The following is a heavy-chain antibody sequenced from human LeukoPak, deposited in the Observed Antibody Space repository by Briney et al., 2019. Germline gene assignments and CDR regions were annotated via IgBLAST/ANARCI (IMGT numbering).Heavy chain of an antibody. D-gene: IGHD3-9*01. J-gene: IGHJ4*02. CDR2: ISQNGDS. CDR1: GGSLSFYY. CDR3: ARTYFDVADFDY. Sequence: SSETLSLTCGVSGGSLSFYYWSWIRQSPGKGLEWIAEISQNGDSNYNMSLKSRVTISLDTSKNQFSLKLSSVTAADTAVYYCARTYFDVADFDYWGQGTLVTVSS. V-gene: IGHV4-34*01.